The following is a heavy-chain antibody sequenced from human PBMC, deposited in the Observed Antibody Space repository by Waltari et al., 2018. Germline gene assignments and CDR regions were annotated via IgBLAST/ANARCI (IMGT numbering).Heavy chain of an antibody. CDR3: ARDRDEYSSSSPWFDP. CDR1: GGTFSSYA. V-gene: IGHV1-69*08. CDR2: IIPIFGTA. D-gene: IGHD6-6*01. Sequence: QVQLVQSGAEVKKPGSSVKVSCKASGGTFSSYAISWVRQAPGQGLEWMGRIIPIFGTANSAQKFQGRVTITADKSTSTAYMELSSLRSEDTAVYYCARDRDEYSSSSPWFDPWGQGTLVTVSS. J-gene: IGHJ5*02.